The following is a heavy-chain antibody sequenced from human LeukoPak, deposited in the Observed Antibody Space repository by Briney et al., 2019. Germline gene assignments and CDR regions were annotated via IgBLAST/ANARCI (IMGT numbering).Heavy chain of an antibody. Sequence: PGRSLRLSCAASGFTFSSYGMHWVRQAPGKGLERVAVIWYGGSNKYYADSVKGRFTISRDNSKNTLYLQMNSLRAEDTALYYCAKDHSEEPYYFDYWGQGTLVTVSS. CDR2: IWYGGSNK. CDR3: AKDHSEEPYYFDY. D-gene: IGHD1-26*01. J-gene: IGHJ4*02. CDR1: GFTFSSYG. V-gene: IGHV3-30*18.